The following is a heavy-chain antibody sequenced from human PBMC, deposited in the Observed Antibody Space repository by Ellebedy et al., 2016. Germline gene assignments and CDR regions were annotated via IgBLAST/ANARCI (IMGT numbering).Heavy chain of an antibody. V-gene: IGHV1-18*01. CDR2: ISAYNGNT. CDR1: GYTFTSYG. J-gene: IGHJ3*02. CDR3: ARSKAPHGDAFDI. Sequence: ASVKVSXXASGYTFTSYGISWVRQAPGQGLEWMGWISAYNGNTNYAQKLQGRVTMTTDTSTSTAYMELRSLRSEDTAVYYCARSKAPHGDAFDIWGQGTMVTVSS.